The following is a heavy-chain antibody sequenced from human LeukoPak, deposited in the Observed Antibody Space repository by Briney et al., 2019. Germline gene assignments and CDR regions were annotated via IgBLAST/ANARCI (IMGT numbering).Heavy chain of an antibody. J-gene: IGHJ4*02. D-gene: IGHD3-22*01. CDR1: GGTFSSYA. CDR3: ATGKDRSGYYYSLDY. V-gene: IGHV1-69*13. Sequence: GASVKVSCKASGGTFSSYAISWVRQAPGQGLEWMGGIIPIFGTANYAQKFQGRVTISADLATATAYMELSSLTSEDTSVYYCATGKDRSGYYYSLDYWGQGTLVAVSS. CDR2: IIPIFGTA.